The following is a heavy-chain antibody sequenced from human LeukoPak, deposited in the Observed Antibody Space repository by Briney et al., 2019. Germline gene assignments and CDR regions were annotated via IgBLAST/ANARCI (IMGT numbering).Heavy chain of an antibody. D-gene: IGHD5-12*01. J-gene: IGHJ4*02. CDR1: GFTFSDYY. V-gene: IGHV3-11*04. Sequence: GGSLRLSCAASGFTFSDYYMSWIRQAPGKGLEWVSYISSSGSTIYYADSVKGRFTISRDNAKNSLYLQMNSLRAEDTAVYYCARSDAYSDYVVYFDYWGQGTLVTVSS. CDR2: ISSSGSTI. CDR3: ARSDAYSDYVVYFDY.